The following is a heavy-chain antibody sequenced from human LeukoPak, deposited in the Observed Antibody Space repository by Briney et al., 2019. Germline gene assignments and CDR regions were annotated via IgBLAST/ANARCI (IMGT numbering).Heavy chain of an antibody. D-gene: IGHD2-2*01. CDR1: GFTFRSYA. J-gene: IGHJ4*02. Sequence: PGGSLRLSCAASGFTFRSYAMSWVRQAPGKGLEWVSAISGSGDITYYADSVRGRFTMSRDHSNNTLYLHMNSLRAEDTAVYYCAKVSRLAVVPAAMPDYWGQGIPVTASS. CDR3: AKVSRLAVVPAAMPDY. CDR2: ISGSGDIT. V-gene: IGHV3-23*01.